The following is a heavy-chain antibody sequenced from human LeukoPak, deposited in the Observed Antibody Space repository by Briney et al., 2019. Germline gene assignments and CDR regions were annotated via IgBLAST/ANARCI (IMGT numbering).Heavy chain of an antibody. V-gene: IGHV3-23*01. D-gene: IGHD2-2*01. Sequence: ADSVRGRFTISRDNSKNTLFLQMNSLRAEDTAVYYCAKGGYCSSTSCYVGWFDPWGQGTLVTVSS. J-gene: IGHJ5*02. CDR3: AKGGYCSSTSCYVGWFDP.